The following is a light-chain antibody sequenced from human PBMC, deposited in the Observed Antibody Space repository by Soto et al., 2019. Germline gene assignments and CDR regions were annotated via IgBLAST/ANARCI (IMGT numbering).Light chain of an antibody. CDR1: QSVSSTF. Sequence: EIVLAQSPGTLSLSPGESATLSCRASQSVSSTFLAWYQQKAGQAPRLLIYGAYRRATGIPDRFSGSGSGTDFTLTISKREPEDFEVYFCQQYVSSACAFGQGTKVEL. V-gene: IGKV3-20*01. J-gene: IGKJ1*01. CDR3: QQYVSSACA. CDR2: GAY.